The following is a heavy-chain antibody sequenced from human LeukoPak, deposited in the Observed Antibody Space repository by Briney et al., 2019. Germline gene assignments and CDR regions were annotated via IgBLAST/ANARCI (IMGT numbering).Heavy chain of an antibody. CDR2: INPNSGGT. CDR3: ARVSPYSSSWYWEDY. V-gene: IGHV1-2*02. Sequence: ASVNVSCKASGYTFTGYYMHWVRQAPGQGLEWMGWINPNSGGTNYAQKFQGRVTMTSNTSISTAYMELSRLRSDDTAVYYCARVSPYSSSWYWEDYWGQGTLVTVSS. CDR1: GYTFTGYY. D-gene: IGHD6-13*01. J-gene: IGHJ4*02.